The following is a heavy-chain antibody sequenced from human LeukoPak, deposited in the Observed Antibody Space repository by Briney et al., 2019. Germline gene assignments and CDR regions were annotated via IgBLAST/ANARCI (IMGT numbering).Heavy chain of an antibody. J-gene: IGHJ6*03. CDR3: TRLRQDCSRNSCYYYFYYYYMDV. V-gene: IGHV3-49*01. CDR2: VRSTSYGGAT. Sequence: PGGSLRLSCTASGFTFGDYAMSWFRQAPGKGLEWVGFVRSTSYGGATDYAASVKGRFTISRDGPKSIVYLLMNSLKTEDTAVYYCTRLRQDCSRNSCYYYFYYYYMDVWGKGTTVTVSS. CDR1: GFTFGDYA. D-gene: IGHD2-2*01.